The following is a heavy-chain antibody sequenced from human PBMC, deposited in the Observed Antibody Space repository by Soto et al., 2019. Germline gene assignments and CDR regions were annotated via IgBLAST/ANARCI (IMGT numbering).Heavy chain of an antibody. D-gene: IGHD1-1*01. Sequence: QVQLVQSGAEVKKPGSSVKVSCKASGGTFSSYAISWVRQAPGQGLEWMGGIIPIFGTANYAQKCQGRVTITADESTSTAYMELSSLRSEDTAVYYCASPGTGTTRAYYYYYGMDVWGQGTTVTVSS. V-gene: IGHV1-69*01. CDR2: IIPIFGTA. J-gene: IGHJ6*02. CDR1: GGTFSSYA. CDR3: ASPGTGTTRAYYYYYGMDV.